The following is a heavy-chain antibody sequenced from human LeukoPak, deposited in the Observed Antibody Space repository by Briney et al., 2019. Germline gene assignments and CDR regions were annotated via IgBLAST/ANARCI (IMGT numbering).Heavy chain of an antibody. CDR1: GGSFSGYY. CDR2: INHSGST. V-gene: IGHV4-34*01. J-gene: IGHJ4*02. Sequence: SETLSLTCDVYGGSFSGYYWSWIRQPPGKGLEWIGEINHSGSTNYNPSLKRRVTISVDTSKNQFSLKLSSVTAADTAVYYCRGYCSGGSCRLFDYWGQGTLVTVSS. D-gene: IGHD2-15*01. CDR3: RGYCSGGSCRLFDY.